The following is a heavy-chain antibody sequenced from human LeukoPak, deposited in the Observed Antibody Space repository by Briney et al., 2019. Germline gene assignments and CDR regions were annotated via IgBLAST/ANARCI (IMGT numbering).Heavy chain of an antibody. CDR1: GYTLTVYV. Sequence: ASVTVSFKSSGYTLTVYVMHWVRQAPGQGLECMGWINPQSGGKHYVQKFQGRVTMTRRTSINTAYMELSRLSSDETAVYYCASTVDATPEGLGLWGEGTLVSVSS. V-gene: IGHV1-2*02. CDR2: INPQSGGK. CDR3: ASTVDATPEGLGL. D-gene: IGHD2-15*01. J-gene: IGHJ4*02.